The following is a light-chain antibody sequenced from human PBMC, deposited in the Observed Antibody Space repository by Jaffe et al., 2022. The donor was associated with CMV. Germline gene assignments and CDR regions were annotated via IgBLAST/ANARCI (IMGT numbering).Light chain of an antibody. Sequence: QSALTQPRSVSGSPGQSVTVSCTGTSSDVGGYNYVSWYQQHPGKVPKLMIYDVNKRPSGVPDRFSGSKSGNTASLTISGLQAEDEADYYCCSYAGSYTSYVLFGGGTKLTVL. CDR3: CSYAGSYTSYVL. J-gene: IGLJ2*01. CDR1: SSDVGGYNY. CDR2: DVN. V-gene: IGLV2-11*01.